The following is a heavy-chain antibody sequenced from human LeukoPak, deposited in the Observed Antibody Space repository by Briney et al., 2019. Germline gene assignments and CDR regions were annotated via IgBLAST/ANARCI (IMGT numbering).Heavy chain of an antibody. Sequence: PGGSLRLSCAASGFTFRSYSMNWVRQAPGKGLEWVSSISTSSSYMYYVDSVKGRFTISRDNAKNSLYLQMNSLRAEDTAVYFCARGPLNEYSSSSGYYYYGVDVWGQGTTVTVSS. CDR2: ISTSSSYM. V-gene: IGHV3-21*01. J-gene: IGHJ6*02. CDR1: GFTFRSYS. CDR3: ARGPLNEYSSSSGYYYYGVDV. D-gene: IGHD6-6*01.